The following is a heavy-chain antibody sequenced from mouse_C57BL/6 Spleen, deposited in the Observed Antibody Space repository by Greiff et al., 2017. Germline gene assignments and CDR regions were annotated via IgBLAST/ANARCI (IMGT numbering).Heavy chain of an antibody. Sequence: EVKLVESGEGLVKPGGSLKLSCAASGFTFSSYAMSWVRQTPEKRLEWVAYISSGGDYIYYADTVKGRFTISRDNARNTLYLQMSSLKSEDTAMYYCTRGYDYDGTVDYWGQGTSVTVSS. CDR2: ISSGGDYI. CDR1: GFTFSSYA. V-gene: IGHV5-9-1*02. J-gene: IGHJ4*01. D-gene: IGHD2-4*01. CDR3: TRGYDYDGTVDY.